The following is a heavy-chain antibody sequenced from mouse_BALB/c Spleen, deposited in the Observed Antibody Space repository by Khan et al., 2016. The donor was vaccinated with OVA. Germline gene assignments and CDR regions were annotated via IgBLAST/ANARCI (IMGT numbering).Heavy chain of an antibody. Sequence: VQLKQSGTVLVRPGALVRLSCTASGFNIKDYYIHWVKQRPDQGLEWIGWIDPDNGNTMYDPNFQGKANITADTSSNTAYLQLSSLTSEDTDVYYCPSSILLYFDYWGQGTTLTVSS. D-gene: IGHD2-3*01. CDR1: GFNIKDYY. J-gene: IGHJ2*01. V-gene: IGHV14-1*02. CDR2: IDPDNGNT. CDR3: PSSILLYFDY.